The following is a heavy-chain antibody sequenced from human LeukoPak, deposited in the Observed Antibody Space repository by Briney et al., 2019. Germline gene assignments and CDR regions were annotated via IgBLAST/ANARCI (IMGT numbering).Heavy chain of an antibody. J-gene: IGHJ3*02. CDR2: IRYDGSNK. Sequence: GGSLRLSCAASGFTFSSYGMHWVRQAPGKGLEWVAFIRYDGSNKYYADSVKGRFTISRDNSKNTLYLQMNSLRAEDTAVYYCAKDQTTVTTQDAFDIWAKGQWSPSLQ. CDR1: GFTFSSYG. CDR3: AKDQTTVTTQDAFDI. V-gene: IGHV3-30*02. D-gene: IGHD4-17*01.